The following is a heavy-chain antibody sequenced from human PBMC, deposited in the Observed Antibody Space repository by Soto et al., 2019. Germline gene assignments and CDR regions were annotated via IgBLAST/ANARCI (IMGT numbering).Heavy chain of an antibody. J-gene: IGHJ4*02. CDR1: GFNFSSYW. CDR2: IKHDGSEK. Sequence: EVQLVESGGGLVQPGGSLRLSCAASGFNFSSYWMSWVRQAPGKGLEWVANIKHDGSEKYYVDSVKGRFTISRDNAKNSLYLQMNSLRAEDTAVYYCARWYGGSYWGQGTLVTASS. CDR3: ARWYGGSY. V-gene: IGHV3-7*01. D-gene: IGHD4-17*01.